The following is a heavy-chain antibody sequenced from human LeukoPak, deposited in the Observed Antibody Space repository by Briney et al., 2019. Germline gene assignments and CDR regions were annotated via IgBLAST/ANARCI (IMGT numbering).Heavy chain of an antibody. CDR2: IYTSGST. CDR1: GGSISSYY. CDR3: ARRTAARPYYYYMDV. V-gene: IGHV4-4*09. Sequence: SETLSLTCSVSGGSISSYYWYWIRQPPGKGLEWIGYIYTSGSTNYNPSLKSRVTISVDTSKNQFSLKLSSVTAADTAVYYCARRTAARPYYYYMDVWGKGTTVTVSS. D-gene: IGHD6-6*01. J-gene: IGHJ6*03.